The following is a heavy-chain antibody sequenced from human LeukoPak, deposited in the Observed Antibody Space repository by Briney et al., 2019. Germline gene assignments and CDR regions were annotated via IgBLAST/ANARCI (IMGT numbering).Heavy chain of an antibody. V-gene: IGHV3-23*01. CDR2: INGNGANT. J-gene: IGHJ4*02. CDR1: GFTFSSYA. CDR3: AILTVTTAY. D-gene: IGHD4-17*01. Sequence: PGGSLRLSCAASGFTFSSYAMSWVRQIPGKGLEWVSGINGNGANTYYAASVKGRFTISRDNSKNTLYLQMNSLRAEDTAVYYCAILTVTTAYWGQGTLVTVSS.